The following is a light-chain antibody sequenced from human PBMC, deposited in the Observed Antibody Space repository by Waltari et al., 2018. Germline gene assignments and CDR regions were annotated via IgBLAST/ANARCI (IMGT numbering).Light chain of an antibody. CDR1: QSLLHSNGYTY. CDR3: MQALQTPPFT. Sequence: DIVMTQSPLSLPVTPGEQASISCRSSQSLLHSNGYTYLDWYLQKPGQSPQLLIYLGSNRASGVPDRFSGSGSGTDFTLKISRVEAEDVGVYYCMQALQTPPFTFGPGTKVDIK. CDR2: LGS. J-gene: IGKJ3*01. V-gene: IGKV2-28*01.